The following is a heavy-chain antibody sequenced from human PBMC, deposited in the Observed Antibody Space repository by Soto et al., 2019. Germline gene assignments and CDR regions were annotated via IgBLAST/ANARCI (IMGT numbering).Heavy chain of an antibody. Sequence: GGSLRLSWAASGFTFSSYGMHWVRQAPGKGLEWVAVIWYDGSNKYYADSVKGRFTISRDNSKNTLYLQMNSLRAEDTAVYYCARDISYDSSGFDYWGQGTLVTVSS. J-gene: IGHJ4*02. D-gene: IGHD3-22*01. CDR2: IWYDGSNK. V-gene: IGHV3-33*01. CDR1: GFTFSSYG. CDR3: ARDISYDSSGFDY.